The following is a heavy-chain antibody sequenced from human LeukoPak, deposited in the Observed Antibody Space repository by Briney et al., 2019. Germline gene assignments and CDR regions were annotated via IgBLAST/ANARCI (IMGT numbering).Heavy chain of an antibody. D-gene: IGHD3-10*01. Sequence: SETLSLTCTVSGGSISSGSFYWAWIRQPPGRGLEWIGSIFQSGSTSYNPSLKSRVTISVDTSKSQSSLKLSSVTAADTAAYYCARRVPGDIGRFDHWGQGTLVTVSS. CDR2: IFQSGST. CDR3: ARRVPGDIGRFDH. CDR1: GGSISSGSFY. V-gene: IGHV4-39*01. J-gene: IGHJ4*02.